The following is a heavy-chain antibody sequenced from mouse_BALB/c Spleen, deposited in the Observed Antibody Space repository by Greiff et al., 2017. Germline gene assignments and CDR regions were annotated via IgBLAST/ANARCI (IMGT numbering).Heavy chain of an antibody. CDR3: ALIYYYGSSYAY. Sequence: VQLKQSGAELVRPGALVKLSCKASGFNIKDYYMHWVKQRPEQGLEWIGWIDPENGNTIYDPKFQGKASITADTSSNTAYLQLSSLTSEDTAVYYCALIYYYGSSYAYWGQGTLVTVSA. J-gene: IGHJ3*01. CDR1: GFNIKDYY. CDR2: IDPENGNT. D-gene: IGHD1-1*01. V-gene: IGHV14-1*02.